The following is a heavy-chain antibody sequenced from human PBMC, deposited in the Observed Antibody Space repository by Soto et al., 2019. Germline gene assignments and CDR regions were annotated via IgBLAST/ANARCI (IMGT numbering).Heavy chain of an antibody. V-gene: IGHV1-3*01. CDR1: GYTFTSYA. CDR2: INAGNGNT. Sequence: QVQLVQSGAEVKKPGASVKVSCKASGYTFTSYAMHWVRQAPGQRLEWMGWINAGNGNTKYSQKFQGRVTITRDTSASTAYMELSSLRSEDTAVYYYARERIAVAGRGFDYWGQGTLVTVSS. CDR3: ARERIAVAGRGFDY. D-gene: IGHD6-19*01. J-gene: IGHJ4*02.